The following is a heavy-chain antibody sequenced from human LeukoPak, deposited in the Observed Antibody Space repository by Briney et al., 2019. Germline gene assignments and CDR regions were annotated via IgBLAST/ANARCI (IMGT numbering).Heavy chain of an antibody. D-gene: IGHD2-2*02. Sequence: PSETLSLTCAVYGGSFSGYYWSWIRQPPGKGLEWIGEINHSGSTNYNPSLKSRVTISVDTSKNQFSLKLSSVTAADTAVYYCATRPRGYCSSTSCYSRAYDYWGQGTLVTVSS. J-gene: IGHJ4*02. CDR3: ATRPRGYCSSTSCYSRAYDY. CDR1: GGSFSGYY. CDR2: INHSGST. V-gene: IGHV4-34*01.